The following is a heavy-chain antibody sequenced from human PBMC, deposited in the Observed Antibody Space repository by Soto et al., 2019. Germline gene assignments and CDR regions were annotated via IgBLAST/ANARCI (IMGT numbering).Heavy chain of an antibody. CDR2: ISYDGSNK. Sequence: GGSLRLSCAASGFTFSSYAMHWVRQAPGKGLEWVAVISYDGSNKYYADSVKGRFTIPRDNSKNTLYLQMNSLRAEDTAVYYCARDQLKNCGGDCYYFDYWGQGTLVTVSS. D-gene: IGHD2-21*02. CDR3: ARDQLKNCGGDCYYFDY. J-gene: IGHJ4*02. CDR1: GFTFSSYA. V-gene: IGHV3-30-3*01.